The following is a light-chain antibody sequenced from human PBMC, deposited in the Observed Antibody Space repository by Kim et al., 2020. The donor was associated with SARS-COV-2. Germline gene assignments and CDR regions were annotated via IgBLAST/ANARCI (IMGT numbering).Light chain of an antibody. CDR3: QEYNNWPLYT. J-gene: IGKJ2*01. CDR2: GAS. Sequence: VSPGERVTLSCRASPSVGGTLAWYQQKPGQAPRLLIFGASTRATGIPARFSGSGSGTEFTLTITSLQSEDFAVYYCQEYNNWPLYTFGQGTKLEI. CDR1: PSVGGT. V-gene: IGKV3-15*01.